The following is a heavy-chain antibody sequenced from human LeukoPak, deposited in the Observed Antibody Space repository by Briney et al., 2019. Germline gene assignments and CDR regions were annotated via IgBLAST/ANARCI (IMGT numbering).Heavy chain of an antibody. D-gene: IGHD6-13*01. J-gene: IGHJ5*02. CDR1: GGSFSGYY. CDR2: INHSGST. CDR3: ARRYSCSWFLP. V-gene: IGHV4-34*01. Sequence: SETLSLTCAVYGGSFSGYYWSWIRQPPGKGLEWIGEINHSGSTNYNPSLKSRVTISVDTSKNQFSLKLSSVTAADTAVYYCARRYSCSWFLPWGQGTLVTVSS.